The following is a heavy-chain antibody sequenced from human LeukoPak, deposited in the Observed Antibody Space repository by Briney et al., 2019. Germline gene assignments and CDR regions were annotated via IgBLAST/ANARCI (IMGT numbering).Heavy chain of an antibody. Sequence: PSETLSLTCAVYGGSFSGYYWSWTRQPPGKGLEWIGEINHSGSTNYNPSLKSRVTISVDTSKNQFSLKLSSVTAADTAVYYCARGYSYGYRVPNWFDPWGQGTLVTVSS. J-gene: IGHJ5*02. CDR1: GGSFSGYY. CDR2: INHSGST. D-gene: IGHD5-18*01. CDR3: ARGYSYGYRVPNWFDP. V-gene: IGHV4-34*01.